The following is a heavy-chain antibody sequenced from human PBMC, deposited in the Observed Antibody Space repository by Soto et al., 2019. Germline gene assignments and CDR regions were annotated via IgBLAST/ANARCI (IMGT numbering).Heavy chain of an antibody. V-gene: IGHV3-11*01. CDR1: GFTFSDYY. CDR3: ARDDYGDGYYYYYYGMDV. J-gene: IGHJ6*02. CDR2: ISSSGSTI. D-gene: IGHD4-17*01. Sequence: PGGSLRLSCAASGFTFSDYYMSWIRQAPGKGLEWVSYISSSGSTIYYADSVKGRFTISRDNAKNSLYLQMNSLRAEDTAVYYCARDDYGDGYYYYYYGMDVWGQGTTVTVSS.